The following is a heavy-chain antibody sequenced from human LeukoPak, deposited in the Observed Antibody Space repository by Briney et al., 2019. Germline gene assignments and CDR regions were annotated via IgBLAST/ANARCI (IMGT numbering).Heavy chain of an antibody. CDR3: VRGHAYNYVSAFDI. Sequence: PSETLSLTCTVSGDSISSGHYWGWIRQSPGKGLEWIASMYHSGSTYYNPSLKSRVTISVDTSKNQFSLRLSSVTVADTAVYYCVRGHAYNYVSAFDIWGQGTMVSVSS. D-gene: IGHD5-24*01. J-gene: IGHJ3*02. CDR2: MYHSGST. CDR1: GDSISSGHY. V-gene: IGHV4-38-2*02.